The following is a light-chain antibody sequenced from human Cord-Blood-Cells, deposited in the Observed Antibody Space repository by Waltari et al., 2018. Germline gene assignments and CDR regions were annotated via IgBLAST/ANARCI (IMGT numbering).Light chain of an antibody. J-gene: IGLJ3*02. CDR1: SSDVGSSNL. CDR3: CSYAGSSTWV. CDR2: EGS. V-gene: IGLV2-23*01. Sequence: QSALTQPASVSGSPGPSITLSCTGTSSDVGSSNLVSWYQQHPGKAPKLMIYEGSKRPSGVSNRFSGSKSGNTTSLTISGLQAEDEADYYCCSYAGSSTWVFGGGTKLTVL.